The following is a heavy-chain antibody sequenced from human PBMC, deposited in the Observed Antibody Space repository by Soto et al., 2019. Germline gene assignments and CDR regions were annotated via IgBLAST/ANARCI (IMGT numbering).Heavy chain of an antibody. J-gene: IGHJ2*01. CDR2: ISGSGGST. CDR3: AKDGNSYDRSGYCSWYFDL. Sequence: EVQLLESGGGLVQPGGSLRLSCAASGFTFSSYAMSWVRQAPGKGLEWVSAISGSGGSTYYEDSVKGRFTITRDNAKNTLYLQMNSLRAEDTGVYYCAKDGNSYDRSGYCSWYFDLWGRGTLVTVSS. CDR1: GFTFSSYA. D-gene: IGHD3-22*01. V-gene: IGHV3-23*01.